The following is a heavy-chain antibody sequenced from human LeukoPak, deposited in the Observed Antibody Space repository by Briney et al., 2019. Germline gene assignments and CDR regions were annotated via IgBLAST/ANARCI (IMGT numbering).Heavy chain of an antibody. V-gene: IGHV4-34*01. Sequence: PSETLSLTCAVYGGSFSGYYWSWIRQPPGKGLEWIGEINHSGSTNYNPSLKSRVTISVDTSKNQFSLKLSSVTAADTAIYYCARDGAGRSFYYWGQGTLVTVSS. CDR3: ARDGAGRSFYY. CDR1: GGSFSGYY. CDR2: INHSGST. D-gene: IGHD5-24*01. J-gene: IGHJ4*02.